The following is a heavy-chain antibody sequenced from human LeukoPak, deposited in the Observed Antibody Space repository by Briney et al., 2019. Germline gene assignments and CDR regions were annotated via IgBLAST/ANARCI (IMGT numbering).Heavy chain of an antibody. V-gene: IGHV4-34*01. CDR2: INHSGST. D-gene: IGHD3-22*01. CDR3: ASSRGGSGYYSFDY. CDR1: GGSFSGYY. Sequence: PSETLSLTCAVYGGSFSGYYWSWIRQPPGKGLEWIGEINHSGSTNYNPSLKSRVTISVDKSKNQFSLKLSSVTAADTVVYYCASSRGGSGYYSFDYWGQGTLVTVSS. J-gene: IGHJ4*02.